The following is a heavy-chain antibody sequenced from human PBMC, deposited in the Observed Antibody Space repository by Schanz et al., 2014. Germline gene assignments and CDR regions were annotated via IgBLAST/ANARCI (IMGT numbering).Heavy chain of an antibody. V-gene: IGHV1-69*02. J-gene: IGHJ6*02. Sequence: QDQLLQSGAAVKKPGSSVRVSCKASGGTLDTYKIAWVRQVPGQGLEWMGRIIPFLAVLNYAQDFQGRVTFTADRATSTVHMDLRSLRSEDTGLYYCARAGRGYAYPLNSYPMDVWGQGTTVIVSS. CDR2: IIPFLAVL. D-gene: IGHD3-16*01. CDR3: ARAGRGYAYPLNSYPMDV. CDR1: GGTLDTYK.